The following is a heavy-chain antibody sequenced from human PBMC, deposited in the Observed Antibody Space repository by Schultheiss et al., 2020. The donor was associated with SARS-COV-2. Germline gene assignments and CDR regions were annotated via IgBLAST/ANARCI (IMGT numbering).Heavy chain of an antibody. Sequence: SETLSLTCAVSGYSISSGYYWGWIRQPPGKGLEWIGYIYYSGSTNYNPSLKSRVTISVDTSKNQFSLKLSSVTAADTAVYYCAGIIQLGWFDPWGQGTLVTVSS. V-gene: IGHV4-38-2*01. D-gene: IGHD3-3*01. CDR2: IYYSGST. J-gene: IGHJ5*02. CDR3: AGIIQLGWFDP. CDR1: GYSISSGYY.